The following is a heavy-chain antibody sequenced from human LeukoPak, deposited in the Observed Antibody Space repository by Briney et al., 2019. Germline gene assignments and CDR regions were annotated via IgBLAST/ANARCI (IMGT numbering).Heavy chain of an antibody. J-gene: IGHJ6*02. Sequence: GGSLRLSCAASGFTFSSYEMNWVRQAPGKGLEWVSYISRSGSTIYYADSVKGRFTISRDNAKNSLYLQMNSLRAEDTAVYYCARNQVIKRITMVRGVSYGMDVWGQGTTVTVCS. CDR1: GFTFSSYE. CDR3: ARNQVIKRITMVRGVSYGMDV. CDR2: ISRSGSTI. D-gene: IGHD3-10*01. V-gene: IGHV3-48*03.